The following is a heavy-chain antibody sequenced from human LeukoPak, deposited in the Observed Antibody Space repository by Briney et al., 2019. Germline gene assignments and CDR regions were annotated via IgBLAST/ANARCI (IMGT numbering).Heavy chain of an antibody. Sequence: GGSLRLSCAASGFTFSSYAMSWVRQAPGKGLEWVSAISGSGGSTYYADSVKGGFTISRDNSQNTVYLEMNSLRAEDTAVYYCARDGENHYYDYWGQGTLVTVST. CDR1: GFTFSSYA. V-gene: IGHV3-23*01. D-gene: IGHD7-27*01. CDR3: ARDGENHYYDY. J-gene: IGHJ4*02. CDR2: ISGSGGST.